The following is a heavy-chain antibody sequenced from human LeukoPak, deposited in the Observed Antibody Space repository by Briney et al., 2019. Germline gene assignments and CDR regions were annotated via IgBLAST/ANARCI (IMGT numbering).Heavy chain of an antibody. CDR3: ARERPFDY. D-gene: IGHD6-6*01. CDR2: SNPNSCGT. Sequence: AAVKVSCKASRYTVTGYYIHWVRQALGQGLEDMGWSNPNSCGTNYPQMFQDRITITSDTSITTAYMELSSLRSDDTVVYSCARERPFDYWGQGTLVTVSS. CDR1: RYTVTGYY. J-gene: IGHJ4*02. V-gene: IGHV1-2*01.